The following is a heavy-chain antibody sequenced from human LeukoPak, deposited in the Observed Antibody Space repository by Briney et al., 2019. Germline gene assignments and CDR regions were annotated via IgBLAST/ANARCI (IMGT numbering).Heavy chain of an antibody. V-gene: IGHV3-66*01. Sequence: GGSLRLSCAASGFTVSSNYMNWVRQAPGKGLEWVSVINSGGSTYYADSVKGRFTISRDNSKNTLYLQMNSLRAEDTAVYYCAKSWGYTRPYYNYMDVWGKGTTVTVSS. CDR3: AKSWGYTRPYYNYMDV. J-gene: IGHJ6*03. CDR1: GFTVSSNY. D-gene: IGHD3-16*02. CDR2: INSGGST.